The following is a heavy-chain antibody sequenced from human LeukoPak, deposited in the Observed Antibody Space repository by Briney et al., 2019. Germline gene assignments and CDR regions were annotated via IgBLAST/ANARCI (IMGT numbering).Heavy chain of an antibody. CDR2: IYYSGST. V-gene: IGHV4-39*07. CDR1: GGSISSSGYY. CDR3: ARYFKSWFDP. Sequence: PSETLSLTCTVSGGSISSSGYYWGWIRQPPGKGLEWIGSIYYSGSTYYNPSLKSRVTISVDTSKNQFSLKLSSVTAADTAVYYCARYFKSWFDPWGQGTLVTVSS. D-gene: IGHD2/OR15-2a*01. J-gene: IGHJ5*02.